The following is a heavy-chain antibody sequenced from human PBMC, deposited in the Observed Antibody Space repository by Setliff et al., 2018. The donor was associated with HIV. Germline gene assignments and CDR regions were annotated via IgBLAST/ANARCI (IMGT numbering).Heavy chain of an antibody. V-gene: IGHV1-18*01. CDR2: INTHSGYT. J-gene: IGHJ4*02. D-gene: IGHD2-2*02. CDR1: GYTFNNYG. Sequence: GASVKVSCKASGYTFNNYGISWVRQAPGQGLEWMGWINTHSGYTNYAQNVQGRVTVTMDTSTSTAYMELRTLTSDDTAVFYCARDGYCRTTSCHIDYWGQGTLVTVSS. CDR3: ARDGYCRTTSCHIDY.